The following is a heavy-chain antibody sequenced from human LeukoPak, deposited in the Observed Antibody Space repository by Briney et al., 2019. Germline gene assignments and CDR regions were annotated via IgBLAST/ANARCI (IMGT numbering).Heavy chain of an antibody. CDR3: ARVGYVILTGFHY. Sequence: SGGSLRLSGAASGFTFSDYSINWVRQAPGKGLEWVSFISSRSSSIYYADSVKGRFTISRDNAKKSLYLQMNSLRDEDTAVYYCARVGYVILTGFHYWGQGTLVTVSS. D-gene: IGHD3-9*01. J-gene: IGHJ4*02. V-gene: IGHV3-48*02. CDR1: GFTFSDYS. CDR2: ISSRSSSI.